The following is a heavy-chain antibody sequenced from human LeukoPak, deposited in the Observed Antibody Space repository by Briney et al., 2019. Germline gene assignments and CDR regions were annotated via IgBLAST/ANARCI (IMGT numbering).Heavy chain of an antibody. J-gene: IGHJ4*02. CDR2: ISGSGSSI. V-gene: IGHV3-11*01. Sequence: GGSLRLSCAASGLTFSDYYMSWIRQAPGKGLEWVSYISGSGSSIYYADSVKGRFTISRDNAKNSLYLQMNSLRAEDTAVYYCARELGGHYFDYWGQGTLVTVSS. CDR3: ARELGGHYFDY. CDR1: GLTFSDYY. D-gene: IGHD3-16*01.